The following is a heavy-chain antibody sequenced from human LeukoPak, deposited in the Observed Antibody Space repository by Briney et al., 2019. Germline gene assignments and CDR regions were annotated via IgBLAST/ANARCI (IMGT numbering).Heavy chain of an antibody. Sequence: GGSLRLSCVASGFTFSTYNMNWVRQAPGKGLEWVSYISSSGDTIYYADSVKGRFTISRDNAKNSLYLQMNSLRAEDTAVYYCARDFGITWAQYYFDYWGQGTLVTVSS. V-gene: IGHV3-48*01. J-gene: IGHJ4*02. CDR2: ISSSGDTI. CDR1: GFTFSTYN. CDR3: ARDFGITWAQYYFDY. D-gene: IGHD3-10*01.